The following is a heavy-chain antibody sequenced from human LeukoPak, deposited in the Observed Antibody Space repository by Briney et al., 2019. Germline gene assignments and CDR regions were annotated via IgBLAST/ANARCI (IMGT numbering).Heavy chain of an antibody. CDR2: IDPYESYT. CDR3: ARRRGYNRFDY. D-gene: IGHD5-24*01. Sequence: EESLKISCKGSGYSFTSYWISWVRQMPGKGLEWMGRIDPYESYTNYSPSFRGHVTISVDKSITTAYLQWSSLKASDTAMYYCARRRGYNRFDYWGQGTLVTVSS. CDR1: GYSFTSYW. J-gene: IGHJ4*02. V-gene: IGHV5-10-1*01.